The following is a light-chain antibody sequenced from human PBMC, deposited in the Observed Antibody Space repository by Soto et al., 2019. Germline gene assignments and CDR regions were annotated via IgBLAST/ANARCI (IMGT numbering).Light chain of an antibody. Sequence: EIVLTQSPATLSLSPGERATLSCRASQSVSSYLAWYQQKPGQAPRRLIYDASIRATGVPARFSGSGSGTDFTLTISTLEPEDFALYYCQQRSNWPPITFGQGTRLEIK. CDR3: QQRSNWPPIT. J-gene: IGKJ5*01. CDR1: QSVSSY. CDR2: DAS. V-gene: IGKV3-11*01.